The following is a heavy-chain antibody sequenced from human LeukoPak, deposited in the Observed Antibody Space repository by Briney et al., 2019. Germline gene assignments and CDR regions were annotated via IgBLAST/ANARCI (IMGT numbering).Heavy chain of an antibody. J-gene: IGHJ3*02. CDR3: AKHSKPRTYYYDTSDAFDS. CDR1: GFTFSGYW. D-gene: IGHD3-22*01. V-gene: IGHV3-7*03. CDR2: IKQDGSET. Sequence: GGSLRLSCAASGFTFSGYWMSWVRQAAGKGLEWVATIKQDGSETYYVDSVKGRFTISRDNAKNSLYLQMNSLRAEDTAVYYWAKHSKPRTYYYDTSDAFDSWGEGTMDTVSS.